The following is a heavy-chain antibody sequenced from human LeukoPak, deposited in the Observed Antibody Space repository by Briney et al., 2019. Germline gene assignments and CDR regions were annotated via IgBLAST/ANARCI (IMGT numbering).Heavy chain of an antibody. CDR1: GFTFSSYA. CDR2: ISSSGYST. V-gene: IGHV3-23*01. J-gene: IGHJ6*03. CDR3: AKDQGSGSYYYYYMDV. Sequence: PGGSLRLSCAASGFTFSSYAMTWVRQAPGKGLEWVSTISSSGYSTYYADSVKGRFTISRDNSKNTLYLQMNSLRAEDTAVYYCAKDQGSGSYYYYYMDVWGKGTTVTVSS. D-gene: IGHD1-26*01.